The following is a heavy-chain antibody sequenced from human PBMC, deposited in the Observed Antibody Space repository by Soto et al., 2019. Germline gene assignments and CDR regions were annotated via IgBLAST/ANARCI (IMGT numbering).Heavy chain of an antibody. CDR1: GFTFSSYA. D-gene: IGHD6-6*01. J-gene: IGHJ4*02. V-gene: IGHV3-23*01. CDR2: ISGSGGST. CDR3: AKDKGSSSSHFDS. Sequence: EVQLLESGGGLVQPGGSLRLSCAASGFTFSSYAMSWVRQAPGKGLEWVSAISGSGGSTYYADSVKGRFTISRDNSKNTLYMQMNRLRDEDTAVYYCAKDKGSSSSHFDSWGQGTLVTVSS.